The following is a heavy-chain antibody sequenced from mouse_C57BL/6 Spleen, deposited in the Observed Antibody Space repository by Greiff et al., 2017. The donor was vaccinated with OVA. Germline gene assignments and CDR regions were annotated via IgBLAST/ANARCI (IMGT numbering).Heavy chain of an antibody. J-gene: IGHJ3*01. CDR2: INPNNGGT. D-gene: IGHD2-4*01. CDR3: ARGVYDYPWFAY. CDR1: GYTFTDYN. V-gene: IGHV1-22*01. Sequence: EVQLQQSGPELVKPGASVKMSCKASGYTFTDYNMHWVKQSHGKSLEWIGYINPNNGGTSYNQKFKGKATLTVNKSSSTAYMELRSLTSEDSALYYCARGVYDYPWFAYWGQGTLVTVSA.